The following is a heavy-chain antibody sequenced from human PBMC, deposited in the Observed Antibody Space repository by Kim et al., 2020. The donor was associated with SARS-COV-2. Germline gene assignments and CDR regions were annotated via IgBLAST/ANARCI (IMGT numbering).Heavy chain of an antibody. Sequence: GGSLRLSCAASGFTFSSYSINWVRQAPGKGLEWVSSISSSSSYIYYADSLKGRFTISRDNAKNSLFLQMNSLRAEDTAVYYCARDIIGYYGMDVWGQGT. CDR1: GFTFSSYS. D-gene: IGHD3-10*01. CDR2: ISSSSSYI. J-gene: IGHJ6*02. CDR3: ARDIIGYYGMDV. V-gene: IGHV3-21*01.